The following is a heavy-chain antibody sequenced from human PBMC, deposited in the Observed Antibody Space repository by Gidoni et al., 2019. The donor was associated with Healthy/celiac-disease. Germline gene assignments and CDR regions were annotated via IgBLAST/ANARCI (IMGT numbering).Heavy chain of an antibody. CDR3: AKSPSGWFDY. V-gene: IGHV3-9*01. D-gene: IGHD6-19*01. CDR2: ISWNSGSI. J-gene: IGHJ4*02. Sequence: EVQLVESGGGLVQPGRSLRLSCAASGFTFDDYAMHWVRQAPGKGLEWVSGISWNSGSIGYADSVKGRFTISRDNAKNSLYLQMNSLRAEDTALYYCAKSPSGWFDYWGQGTLVTVSS. CDR1: GFTFDDYA.